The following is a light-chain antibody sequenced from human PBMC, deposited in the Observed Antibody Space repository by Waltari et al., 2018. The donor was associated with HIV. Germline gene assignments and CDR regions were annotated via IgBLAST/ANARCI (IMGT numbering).Light chain of an antibody. CDR3: SSYATNTTVI. Sequence: HSALTQPASVSGSPGQSITISCTGTTSDVGGYDFVSWFQQHPGKAPHLLIYDVTSRPSGTSDRFSGSKSGATASLTISGLQAEDEADYYCSSYATNTTVIFGGGTKVTVL. J-gene: IGLJ2*01. CDR1: TSDVGGYDF. V-gene: IGLV2-14*03. CDR2: DVT.